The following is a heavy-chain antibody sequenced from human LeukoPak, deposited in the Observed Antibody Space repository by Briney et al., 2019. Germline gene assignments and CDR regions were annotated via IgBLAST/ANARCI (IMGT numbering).Heavy chain of an antibody. CDR2: IRYDGSNK. V-gene: IGHV3-30*02. D-gene: IGHD3-10*01. CDR1: GFTFSSYG. Sequence: GRSLRLSCAASGFTFSSYGMHWVRQAPGKGLEWVAFIRYDGSNKYYADSVKGRFTISRDNSKNTLFLQMNSLRAEDTAVYYCAKDTGQYYHGSGSFHWGQGTLVTVSS. CDR3: AKDTGQYYHGSGSFH. J-gene: IGHJ4*02.